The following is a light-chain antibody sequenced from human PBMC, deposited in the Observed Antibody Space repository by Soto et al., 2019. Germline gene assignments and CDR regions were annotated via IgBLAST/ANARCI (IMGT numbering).Light chain of an antibody. Sequence: EVVMRQSPATLSVSPGAGATLSCKASQGIGDTLAWYQHKPGQTPRLLIYDTSTRATGVPTRFSGSRSGAEFTLTINSLQSEDFATYYCQQDGSFSPITFGGGTKVEI. J-gene: IGKJ4*01. CDR2: DTS. CDR3: QQDGSFSPIT. V-gene: IGKV3-15*01. CDR1: QGIGDT.